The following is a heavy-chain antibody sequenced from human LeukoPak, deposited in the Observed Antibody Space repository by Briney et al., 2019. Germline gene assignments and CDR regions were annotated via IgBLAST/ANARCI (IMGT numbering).Heavy chain of an antibody. CDR3: ARRPGGRYYFDY. J-gene: IGHJ4*02. V-gene: IGHV3-21*01. CDR2: ISSSSSYI. D-gene: IGHD4-17*01. CDR1: GFTFSSYS. Sequence: GGSLRLSCAASGFTFSSYSMNWVRQAPGKGLEWVSSISSSSSYIYYADSVKGRFTISRDNAKNSLYLQMNSLRAEDTAVYYCARRPGGRYYFDYWGQGTLVTVSS.